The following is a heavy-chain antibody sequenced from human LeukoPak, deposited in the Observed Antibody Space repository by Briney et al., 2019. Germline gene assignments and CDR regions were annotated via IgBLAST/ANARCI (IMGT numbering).Heavy chain of an antibody. CDR3: ARSSFPYYFDY. D-gene: IGHD3-16*01. Sequence: HPGGSLRLSCAASGFTVSSNYMSWVRQAPGEGLVWVSRIDNDGGSTTYADSVKGRFTISRDNAKNTVYLQMNSVGAEDTAVYYCARSSFPYYFDYWGQGTLVTVSS. V-gene: IGHV3-74*01. CDR2: IDNDGGST. CDR1: GFTVSSNY. J-gene: IGHJ4*02.